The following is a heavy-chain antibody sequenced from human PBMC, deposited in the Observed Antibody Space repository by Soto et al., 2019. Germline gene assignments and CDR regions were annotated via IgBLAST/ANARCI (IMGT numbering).Heavy chain of an antibody. D-gene: IGHD3-22*01. V-gene: IGHV4-30-2*01. CDR2: IYHSGST. Sequence: SETLSLTCAVSGGSISSGGYSWSWIRQPPGKGLEWIGYIYHSGSTYYNPSLKSRVTISVDRSKNQFSLKLSSVTAADTAVYYCARVNYDSSGYYYYYGMDVWGQGTTVTVSS. J-gene: IGHJ6*02. CDR3: ARVNYDSSGYYYYYGMDV. CDR1: GGSISSGGYS.